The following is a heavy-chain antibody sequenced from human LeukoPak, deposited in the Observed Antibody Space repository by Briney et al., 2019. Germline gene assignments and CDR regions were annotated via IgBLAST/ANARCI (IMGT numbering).Heavy chain of an antibody. J-gene: IGHJ6*04. D-gene: IGHD3-10*01. CDR1: GFTFSDYE. CDR2: IFHSGST. Sequence: PGGSLRLSCAASGFTFSDYEINWVRQPPGKGLEWIGSIFHSGSTYYNPSLKSRVNMSVDTSKNQISLKLSSVTAADTAVYYCARASGSYGSGSYYYYGMDVWGKGTTVTVSS. V-gene: IGHV4-38-2*01. CDR3: ARASGSYGSGSYYYYGMDV.